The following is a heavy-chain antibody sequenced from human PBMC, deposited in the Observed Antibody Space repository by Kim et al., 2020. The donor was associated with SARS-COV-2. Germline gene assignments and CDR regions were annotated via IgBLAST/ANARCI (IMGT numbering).Heavy chain of an antibody. CDR3: ARDGYSSSPHYYYGMDV. CDR1: GGTFSSYA. J-gene: IGHJ6*02. CDR2: IIPIFGTA. Sequence: SVKVSCKASGGTFSSYAISWVRQAPGQGLEWMGGIIPIFGTANYAQKFQGRVTITADESTSTAYMELSSLRSDDTAVYYCARDGYSSSPHYYYGMDVWGQGTTVTVSS. D-gene: IGHD6-13*01. V-gene: IGHV1-69*13.